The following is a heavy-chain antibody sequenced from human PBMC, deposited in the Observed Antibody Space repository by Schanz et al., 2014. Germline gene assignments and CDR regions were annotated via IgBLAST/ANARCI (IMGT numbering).Heavy chain of an antibody. D-gene: IGHD1-1*01. V-gene: IGHV3-23*04. CDR2: ISNTGGST. CDR3: AKAFRTTKYYGMDV. CDR1: GFTFYNYA. Sequence: EVRLVESGGGLVQPGGSLRLSCAASGFTFYNYAMTWVRQAPGKGLEWVSAISNTGGSTYYADSVKGRFTISRDNSKNTLSLLVNSLRGEDTATYYCAKAFRTTKYYGMDVWGQGTTVTVS. J-gene: IGHJ6*02.